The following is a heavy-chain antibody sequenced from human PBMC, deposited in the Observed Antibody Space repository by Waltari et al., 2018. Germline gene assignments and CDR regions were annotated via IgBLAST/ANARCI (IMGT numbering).Heavy chain of an antibody. Sequence: QVQLQESGPGLVKPSATLSLTCAVSGYSISSGYSWGWLRQPPGKGMEWIGSLYPSGSTYDNPTLKIEVTIRVEPSKNQFSLQLSSVTAADTAVYYCALSPVVYSSSGLNLFDPWGQGTLVTVSS. CDR1: GYSISSGYS. CDR2: LYPSGST. V-gene: IGHV4-38-2*01. J-gene: IGHJ5*02. D-gene: IGHD6-6*01. CDR3: ALSPVVYSSSGLNLFDP.